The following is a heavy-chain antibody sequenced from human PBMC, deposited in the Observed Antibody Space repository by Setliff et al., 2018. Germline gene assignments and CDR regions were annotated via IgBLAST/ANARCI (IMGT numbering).Heavy chain of an antibody. CDR3: AFDGGGIDY. CDR2: INHSGST. Sequence: PSETLSLTCTVYGGSFSNYYWSWIRQPPGKGLEWIGEINHSGSTNYNPSLTSRVTISVDTSKNQFSLKLSSVTAADTAVYYCAFDGGGIDYWGQGTLVTVSS. D-gene: IGHD3-10*01. J-gene: IGHJ4*02. V-gene: IGHV4-34*01. CDR1: GGSFSNYY.